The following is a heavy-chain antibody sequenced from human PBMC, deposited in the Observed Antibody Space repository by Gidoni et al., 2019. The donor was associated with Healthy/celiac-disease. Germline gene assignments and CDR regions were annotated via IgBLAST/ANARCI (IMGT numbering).Heavy chain of an antibody. D-gene: IGHD5-18*01. CDR3: ARGAGIQLWFFDY. CDR2: ISGSGGST. Sequence: EVQLLESGGGLVQPGGSLRLSCAASGFTFSSYAMSWVRQAPGKGLGWVSAISGSGGSTYYEDSVKGRFTISRDNSKNTLYLQMNSLRAEDTAVYYCARGAGIQLWFFDYWGQGTLVTVSS. J-gene: IGHJ4*02. CDR1: GFTFSSYA. V-gene: IGHV3-23*01.